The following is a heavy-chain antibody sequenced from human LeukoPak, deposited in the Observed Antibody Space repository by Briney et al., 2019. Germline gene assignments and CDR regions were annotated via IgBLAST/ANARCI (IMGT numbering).Heavy chain of an antibody. Sequence: GGSLRLSCAASGFTFSSYSMNWVRQAPGKGLEWVSYISSSSSTIYYADSVRGRFTISRDNSKNTLYLQMNSLRAEDTAVYYCAKANSITMIVVVIDSYFDYWGQGTLVTVSS. CDR3: AKANSITMIVVVIDSYFDY. CDR2: ISSSSSTI. V-gene: IGHV3-48*01. D-gene: IGHD3-22*01. CDR1: GFTFSSYS. J-gene: IGHJ4*02.